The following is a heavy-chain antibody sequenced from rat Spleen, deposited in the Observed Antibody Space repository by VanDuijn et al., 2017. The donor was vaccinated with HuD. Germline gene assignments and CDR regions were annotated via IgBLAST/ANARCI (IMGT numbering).Heavy chain of an antibody. CDR3: ARTNFDWYFDF. Sequence: EVQLVESGGGLVQPGXXXKLSCAXXGFTXXNYXXXWVXXAPXKXLEXXASXSXGGGNTYYRDSVKGRFTISRDNAKSTLYLQMDSLRSEDTATYYCARTNFDWYFDFWGPGTMVTVSS. J-gene: IGHJ1*01. V-gene: IGHV5-25*01. CDR2: XSXGGGNT. CDR1: GFTXXNYX. D-gene: IGHD5-1*01.